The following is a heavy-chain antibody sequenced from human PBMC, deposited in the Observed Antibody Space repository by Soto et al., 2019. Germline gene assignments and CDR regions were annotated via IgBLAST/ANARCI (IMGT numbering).Heavy chain of an antibody. D-gene: IGHD2-21*01. V-gene: IGHV4-61*01. CDR3: ARVEGNRYSAYYFDS. CDR1: GDSVTSVNYF. Sequence: SETLSLTCAVSGDSVTSVNYFWTWIRQPPGGGLEWIGYISNSGISKYNPSLKSRVAMSQDTSKNQFSLNLHSVTAADTAVYFCARVEGNRYSAYYFDSWGQGPLVTVSS. J-gene: IGHJ4*02. CDR2: ISNSGIS.